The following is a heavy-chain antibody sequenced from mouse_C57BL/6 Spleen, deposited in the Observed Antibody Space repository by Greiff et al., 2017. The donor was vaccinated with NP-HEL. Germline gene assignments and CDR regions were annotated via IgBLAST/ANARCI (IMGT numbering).Heavy chain of an antibody. J-gene: IGHJ4*01. V-gene: IGHV5-17*01. CDR3: ARNQDYDDVLYAMDY. CDR1: GFTFSDYG. CDR2: ISSGSSTI. D-gene: IGHD2-4*01. Sequence: EVKLVESGGGLVKPGGSLKLSCAASGFTFSDYGMHWVRQAPEKGLEWVAYISSGSSTIYYADTVKGRFTISRDNAKNTLFLQMTSLRSEDTAMYYCARNQDYDDVLYAMDYWGQGTSVTVSS.